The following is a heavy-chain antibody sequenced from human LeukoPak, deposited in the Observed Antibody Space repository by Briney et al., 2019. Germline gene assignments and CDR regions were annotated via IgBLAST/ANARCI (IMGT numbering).Heavy chain of an antibody. J-gene: IGHJ4*02. CDR1: GYTFTSYY. CDR2: INPTGGST. V-gene: IGHV1-46*01. Sequence: ASVKVSCKASGYTFTSYYMHWVRQAPGQGLEWMGIINPTGGSTSYAQKFQGRVTMTRDMSTSTVYMELSSLRSEDTAVYYCARGYYYGSGSYYFDYWGQGTLVTVSS. CDR3: ARGYYYGSGSYYFDY. D-gene: IGHD3-10*01.